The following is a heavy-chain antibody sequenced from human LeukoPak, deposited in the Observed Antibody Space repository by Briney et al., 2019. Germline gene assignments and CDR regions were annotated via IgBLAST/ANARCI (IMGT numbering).Heavy chain of an antibody. D-gene: IGHD6-13*01. CDR1: GFTFSDYY. V-gene: IGHV3-11*01. CDR3: ARDNSSSWFDY. CDR2: ISSSGSTI. Sequence: GGSLRLSCAASGFTFSDYYMSWIRQAPGRGLEWVSYISSSGSTIYYADSVKGRFTISRDNAKNSLYLQMNSLRAEYTAVYYCARDNSSSWFDYWGQGTLVTVSS. J-gene: IGHJ4*02.